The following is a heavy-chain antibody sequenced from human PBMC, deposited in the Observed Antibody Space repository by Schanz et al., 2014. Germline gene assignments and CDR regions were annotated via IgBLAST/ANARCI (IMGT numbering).Heavy chain of an antibody. Sequence: EVQLLESGGGLVQPGGSLRLSCAASGFTFSSYSMNWVRQAPGKGLEWVSYISSSISTRYYADSVKSRFTISRDNAKNSLFLQMNSLRAEDTAVYYCARDFLLEQLGYSRYYYARDVCGQGTTVTDS. J-gene: IGHJ6*02. D-gene: IGHD2-15*01. CDR3: ARDFLLEQLGYSRYYYARDV. CDR2: ISSSISTR. CDR1: GFTFSSYS. V-gene: IGHV3-48*01.